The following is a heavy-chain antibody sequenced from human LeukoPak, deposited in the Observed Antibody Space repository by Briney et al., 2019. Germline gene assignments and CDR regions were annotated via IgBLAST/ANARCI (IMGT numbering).Heavy chain of an antibody. V-gene: IGHV3-23*01. CDR2: LSSSGDKT. J-gene: IGHJ4*02. Sequence: TGGSLRLSCATSVIPFCRIAMSWVRQATGEGGEWVSALSSSGDKTYYVDAVRGRFTISRDNSKNTLYLHMNNLRAEDTAVYYCAKLPDCSNDACSQGDYWGQGTLVIVSS. CDR3: AKLPDCSNDACSQGDY. CDR1: VIPFCRIA. D-gene: IGHD2-8*01.